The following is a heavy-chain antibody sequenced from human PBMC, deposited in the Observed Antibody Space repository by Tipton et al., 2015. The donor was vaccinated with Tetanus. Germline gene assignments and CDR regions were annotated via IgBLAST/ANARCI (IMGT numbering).Heavy chain of an antibody. J-gene: IGHJ4*02. D-gene: IGHD5-18*01. V-gene: IGHV4-34*01. CDR1: GGSFSGYY. CDR2: INHSGST. CDR3: ASRIQLWYYFDY. Sequence: TLSLTCVVYGGSFSGYYWSWIRQPPGKGLEWIGEINHSGSTNYNPSLKSRVTISVDTSKNQFSLKLSSVTAADTAVYYCASRIQLWYYFDYWGQGTLVTVSS.